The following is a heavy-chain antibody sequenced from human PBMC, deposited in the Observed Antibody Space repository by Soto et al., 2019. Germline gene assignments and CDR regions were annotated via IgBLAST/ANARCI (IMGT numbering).Heavy chain of an antibody. Sequence: PGGSLRLSCAASGFTFSSYAMHWVRQAPGKGLEWVAVISYDGSNKYYADSVKGRFTISRDNSKNTLYLQMDSLRAEDTAVYYCARDPSSIYVWRSYFDYWGQGTLVTVSS. J-gene: IGHJ4*02. CDR1: GFTFSSYA. CDR2: ISYDGSNK. D-gene: IGHD2-21*01. CDR3: ARDPSSIYVWRSYFDY. V-gene: IGHV3-30-3*01.